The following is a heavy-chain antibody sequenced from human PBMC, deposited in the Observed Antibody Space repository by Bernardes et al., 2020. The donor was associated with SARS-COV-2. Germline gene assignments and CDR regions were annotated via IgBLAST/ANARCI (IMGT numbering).Heavy chain of an antibody. D-gene: IGHD2-21*02. CDR3: ASDCGGDCYSAY. V-gene: IGHV3-9*01. Sequence: GGSLRLSCAASGFTFDDYAMHWVRQAPGKGLEWVSGISWNSGSIGYADSVKGRFTISRDNAKNSLYLQMNSLRAEDTALYYCASDCGGDCYSAYWGQGTLVTVSS. J-gene: IGHJ4*02. CDR1: GFTFDDYA. CDR2: ISWNSGSI.